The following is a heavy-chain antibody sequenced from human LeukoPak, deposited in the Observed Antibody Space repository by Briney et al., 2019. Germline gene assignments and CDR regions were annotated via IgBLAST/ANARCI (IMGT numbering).Heavy chain of an antibody. CDR1: GFTFSTYG. Sequence: GGSLRLSCAASGFTFSTYGMHWVRQAPGKGLEWVAFIRYDGTNKYYADSVKGRFTISRDNSKNTLYLQMNSLRAEDTAVYYCAKANRYCSGGSCYIDYWGQGTLVTVSS. CDR3: AKANRYCSGGSCYIDY. J-gene: IGHJ4*02. V-gene: IGHV3-30*02. CDR2: IRYDGTNK. D-gene: IGHD2-15*01.